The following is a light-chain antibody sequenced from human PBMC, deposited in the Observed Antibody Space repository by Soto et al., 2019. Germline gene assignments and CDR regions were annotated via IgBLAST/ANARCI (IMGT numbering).Light chain of an antibody. CDR2: GAS. Sequence: EIVLTQSPGTLSLSPGERATLSCRASQSVSSSYLAWYQQKPGQPPRLLIYGASSRATGIPDRFSGSGSGTDFTLTIGRLEPEDFAVYYCQQYGSSPRTFGQGTKLEIK. V-gene: IGKV3-20*01. J-gene: IGKJ2*01. CDR3: QQYGSSPRT. CDR1: QSVSSSY.